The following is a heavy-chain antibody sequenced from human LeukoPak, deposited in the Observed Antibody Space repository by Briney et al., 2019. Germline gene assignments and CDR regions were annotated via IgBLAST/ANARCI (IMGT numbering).Heavy chain of an antibody. D-gene: IGHD6-13*01. CDR3: ARVLDPYSSSWYGSYYFYGMDV. J-gene: IGHJ6*02. Sequence: PGESLKISCKGSGYSFTSYWIGWVRQMPGKGLEWMGLIYPGDSDTRYSPSFQGQVTISADKSISTAYLQWSSLKASDTAMYYCARVLDPYSSSWYGSYYFYGMDVWGQGTTVTVSS. V-gene: IGHV5-51*01. CDR2: IYPGDSDT. CDR1: GYSFTSYW.